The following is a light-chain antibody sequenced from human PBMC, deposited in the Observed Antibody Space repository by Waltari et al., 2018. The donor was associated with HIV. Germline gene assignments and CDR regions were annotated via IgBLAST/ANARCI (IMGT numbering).Light chain of an antibody. V-gene: IGLV3-10*01. J-gene: IGLJ3*02. CDR2: EDI. CDR3: YSTESNGNHRV. CDR1: TLPKKY. Sequence: SYELTQPPSVSVSPGQTARNTCSGDTLPKKYDHWYQQKSGQAPVLVIYEDIKRPSGIPERFSGSSSGTMAILTISGAQVEDEADYYCYSTESNGNHRVFGGGTKLTVL.